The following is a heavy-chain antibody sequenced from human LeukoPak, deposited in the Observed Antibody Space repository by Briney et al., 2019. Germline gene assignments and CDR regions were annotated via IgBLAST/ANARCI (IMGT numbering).Heavy chain of an antibody. CDR3: AKDSGFLEWLKYFQH. Sequence: GGSLRLSCAVSGFTFSSYAMHWVRQAPGKGLEWVAVVSYDGSNKYYADSVKGRFTISRDNSKNTLYLQMNSLRAEDTAVYYCAKDSGFLEWLKYFQHWGQGTLVTVSS. CDR1: GFTFSSYA. D-gene: IGHD3-3*01. CDR2: VSYDGSNK. V-gene: IGHV3-30*18. J-gene: IGHJ1*01.